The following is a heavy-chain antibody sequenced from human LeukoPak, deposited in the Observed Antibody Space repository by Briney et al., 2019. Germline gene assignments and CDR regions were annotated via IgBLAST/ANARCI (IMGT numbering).Heavy chain of an antibody. J-gene: IGHJ4*02. D-gene: IGHD3-10*01. V-gene: IGHV3-74*01. CDR2: INTDGSVT. CDR1: GFTFSNSW. Sequence: GGSLRLSRAASGFTFSNSWMHWVRQAPGKRLVWVSRINTDGSVTTYADSVRGRFTISRDNAKNTLYLQMNSLRAEDSALYYCANSYSPPHYWGQGTLVTVSS. CDR3: ANSYSPPHY.